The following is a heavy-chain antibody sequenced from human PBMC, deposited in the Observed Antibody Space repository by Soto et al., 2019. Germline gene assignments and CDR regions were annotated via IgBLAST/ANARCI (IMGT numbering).Heavy chain of an antibody. V-gene: IGHV3-74*01. Sequence: GGSLRLTCAASQFSFSSYWMHWVRQVPGKGPAWVSRINHDGSKTEYADSVNGRFTISRDNTNNTLYLLMNSLRVEDTAMYYCVREPWGFSGTWYDYWGQGTLVTVSS. D-gene: IGHD6-13*01. J-gene: IGHJ4*02. CDR3: VREPWGFSGTWYDY. CDR2: INHDGSKT. CDR1: QFSFSSYW.